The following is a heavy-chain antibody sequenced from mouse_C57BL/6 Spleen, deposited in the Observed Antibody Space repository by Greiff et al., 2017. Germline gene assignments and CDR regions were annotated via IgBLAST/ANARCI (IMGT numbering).Heavy chain of an antibody. CDR3: ARADGNYGAWFAY. CDR2: IDPSDSYT. Sequence: QVQLQQPGAELVMPGASVKLSCKASGYTFTSYWMHWVKQRPGQGLEWIGEIDPSDSYTNYNQKFKGKSTLTVDKSSSTAYMQLSSRTSEDSAVYYCARADGNYGAWFAYWGQGTLVTVSA. J-gene: IGHJ3*01. D-gene: IGHD2-1*01. V-gene: IGHV1-69*01. CDR1: GYTFTSYW.